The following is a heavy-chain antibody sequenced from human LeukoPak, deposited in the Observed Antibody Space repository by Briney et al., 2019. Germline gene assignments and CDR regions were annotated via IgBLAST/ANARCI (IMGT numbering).Heavy chain of an antibody. CDR1: GGSISSSSYY. V-gene: IGHV4-39*01. CDR3: ARHLISNAMVRGVIITQAHNWFDP. CDR2: IYYSGST. D-gene: IGHD3-10*01. J-gene: IGHJ5*02. Sequence: PSETLSLTCTVSGGSISSSSYYWGWIRQPPGKGLEWIGSIYYSGSTYYNPSLKSRVTISVDTSKNQFSLKLSSVTAADTAVYYCARHLISNAMVRGVIITQAHNWFDPWGQGTLVTVSS.